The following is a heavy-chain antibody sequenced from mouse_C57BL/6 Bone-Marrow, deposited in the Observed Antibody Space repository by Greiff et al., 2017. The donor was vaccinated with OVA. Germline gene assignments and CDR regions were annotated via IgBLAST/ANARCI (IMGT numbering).Heavy chain of an antibody. CDR1: GFTFSDYY. CDR3: ARHLYYFDY. J-gene: IGHJ2*01. V-gene: IGHV5-12*01. CDR2: ISNGGGST. Sequence: EVMLVESGGGLVQPGGSLKLSCAASGFTFSDYYMYWVRQTPEKRLEWVAYISNGGGSTYYPDTVTGRFTISRDNAKNTLYLQMSRLKSEDTAMYYCARHLYYFDYWGQGTTLTVSS.